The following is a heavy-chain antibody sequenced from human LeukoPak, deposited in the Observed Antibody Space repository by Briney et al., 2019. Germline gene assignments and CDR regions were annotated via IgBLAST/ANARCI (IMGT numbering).Heavy chain of an antibody. CDR1: GGSISSGGFS. V-gene: IGHV4-30-2*01. Sequence: PSETLSLTCAVSGGSISSGGFSWSWIRQPPREGPGWIGYIYPSGSTYYNPSLKSRVTISVDRSKNQFSLKLSSVTAADTAVYYCAASYYYGSGSYYNDYYYGMDVWGQGTTVTVSS. CDR3: AASYYYGSGSYYNDYYYGMDV. D-gene: IGHD3-10*01. CDR2: IYPSGST. J-gene: IGHJ6*02.